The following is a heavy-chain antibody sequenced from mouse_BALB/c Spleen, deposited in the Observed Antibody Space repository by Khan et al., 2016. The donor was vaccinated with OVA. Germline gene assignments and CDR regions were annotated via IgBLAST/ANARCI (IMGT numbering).Heavy chain of an antibody. Sequence: QVQLKESGPGLVAPSQSLSITCTISGFSLTNYGVHWVRQPPGKGLEWLVVLWSDGTTTNDSALKSRLTIGKDNSKSQVFLKMDSLPTDDAAMYYCARQHYYHYYVMDYWGQGTSVTVSS. CDR2: LWSDGTT. D-gene: IGHD2-1*01. CDR1: GFSLTNYG. J-gene: IGHJ4*01. CDR3: ARQHYYHYYVMDY. V-gene: IGHV2-6-1*01.